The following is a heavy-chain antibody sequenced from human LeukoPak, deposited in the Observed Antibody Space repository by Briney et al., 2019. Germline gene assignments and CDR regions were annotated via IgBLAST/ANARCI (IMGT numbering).Heavy chain of an antibody. Sequence: PSETLSLTCSVSGASINTSNFYWAWTRQPPGKGLESIGSIYYTGRTYSNASLNSRVAISVDTSKNQFSLKLSSVTAADTAVYYCARQGSMTRGGYWLDPWGQGTLVIVSS. D-gene: IGHD3-10*01. J-gene: IGHJ5*02. CDR1: GASINTSNFY. CDR2: IYYTGRT. CDR3: ARQGSMTRGGYWLDP. V-gene: IGHV4-39*01.